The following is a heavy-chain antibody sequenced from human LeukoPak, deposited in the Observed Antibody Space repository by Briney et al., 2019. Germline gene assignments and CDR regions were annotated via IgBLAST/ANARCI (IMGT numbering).Heavy chain of an antibody. D-gene: IGHD4-17*01. CDR1: GHTVTEFS. Sequence: AAVKVSCKVSGHTVTEFSIHWMRQAPGKGLEWMGGFDPDDAETVFARKFQGRVTMTEDTSTNTAYMELTSLRSEDTAVYYCATGQTTSVLVDTLHFWGQGTLVTVSS. CDR3: ATGQTTSVLVDTLHF. J-gene: IGHJ4*02. V-gene: IGHV1-24*01. CDR2: FDPDDAET.